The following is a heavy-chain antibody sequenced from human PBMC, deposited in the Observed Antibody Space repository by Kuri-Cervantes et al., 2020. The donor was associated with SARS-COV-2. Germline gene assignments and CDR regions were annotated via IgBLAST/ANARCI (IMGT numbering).Heavy chain of an antibody. CDR2: ISYDGSNK. J-gene: IGHJ4*02. Sequence: GGSLRLSCAASGFTFSSYAMHWVRQAPGKGLEWVAVISYDGSNKYYADSVKGRFTISRDNSKNTLYLQMNSLRAEDTAVYYCARGDGRAARLVYWGQGTLVTVSS. CDR3: ARGDGRAARLVY. V-gene: IGHV3-30-3*01. CDR1: GFTFSSYA. D-gene: IGHD6-6*01.